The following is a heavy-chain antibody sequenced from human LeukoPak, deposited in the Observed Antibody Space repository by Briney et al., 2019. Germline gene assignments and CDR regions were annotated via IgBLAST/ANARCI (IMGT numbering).Heavy chain of an antibody. Sequence: PGRSLRLSCAASGFTFSSYAMHWVRQAPGKGLEWVAVISYDGSNKYYADSVKGRFTISRDNSKNTLYLQMNSLRAEDTAVYYCARVGAVALLMFDYWGQGTLVTVSS. V-gene: IGHV3-30*04. J-gene: IGHJ4*02. D-gene: IGHD6-19*01. CDR3: ARVGAVALLMFDY. CDR2: ISYDGSNK. CDR1: GFTFSSYA.